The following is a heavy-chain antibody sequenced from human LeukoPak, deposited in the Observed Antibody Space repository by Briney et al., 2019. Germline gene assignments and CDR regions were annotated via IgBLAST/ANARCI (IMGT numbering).Heavy chain of an antibody. CDR3: ARTQEGGYFDYYYYMDV. V-gene: IGHV4-61*02. Sequence: SETLSLTCTVSGGSISSGSYYWSWIRQPAGKGLKWIGRIYTSGSTNYNPSLKSRVTISVDTSKSQFSLKLSSVTAADTAVYYCARTQEGGYFDYYYYMDVWGKGTTVTVSS. D-gene: IGHD3-22*01. CDR1: GGSISSGSYY. J-gene: IGHJ6*03. CDR2: IYTSGST.